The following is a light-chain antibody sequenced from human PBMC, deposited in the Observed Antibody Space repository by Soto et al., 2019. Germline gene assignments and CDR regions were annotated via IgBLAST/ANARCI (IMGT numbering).Light chain of an antibody. CDR3: SSYTSSSTWV. CDR1: SSDVGGYNS. J-gene: IGLJ3*02. CDR2: EVN. V-gene: IGLV2-14*01. Sequence: QSALTQPASVSGSPGQSITISCTGTSSDVGGYNSISWYQQHPGKAPKLMIYEVNNRPSGVSNRFSGSKSGNTASLTISGLRAEDEADYYCSSYTSSSTWVFGGGTKLTVL.